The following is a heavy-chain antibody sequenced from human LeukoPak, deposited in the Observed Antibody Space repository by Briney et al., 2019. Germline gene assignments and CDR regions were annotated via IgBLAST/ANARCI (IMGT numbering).Heavy chain of an antibody. Sequence: GESLKISCKGSGYSFTTYWIAWVRQMPGKGLEWMGIIYPGDSDTRYSPSFQGQVTISADKSISTAYLQWSSLKASDTAMYYCARANGHYYDSSGYYLNSFLDYWGQGTLVTVSS. CDR3: ARANGHYYDSSGYYLNSFLDY. CDR1: GYSFTTYW. D-gene: IGHD3-22*01. J-gene: IGHJ4*02. V-gene: IGHV5-51*01. CDR2: IYPGDSDT.